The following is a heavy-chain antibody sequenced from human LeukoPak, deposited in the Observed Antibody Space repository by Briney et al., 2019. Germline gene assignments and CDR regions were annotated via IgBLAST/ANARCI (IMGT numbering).Heavy chain of an antibody. J-gene: IGHJ3*02. CDR1: GGTFSSYA. Sequence: SVKVSCKASGGTFSSYAISWVRQAPGQGLEWMGGIIPIFGTANYAQKFQGRVTITADESTSTAYMELSSLRSEDTAVYYCARSPTVAGTSLDAFDIWGQGTMVTVSS. CDR3: ARSPTVAGTSLDAFDI. CDR2: IIPIFGTA. V-gene: IGHV1-69*13. D-gene: IGHD6-19*01.